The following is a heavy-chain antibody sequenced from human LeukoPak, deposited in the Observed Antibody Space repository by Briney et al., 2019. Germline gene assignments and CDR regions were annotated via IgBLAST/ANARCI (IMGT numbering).Heavy chain of an antibody. V-gene: IGHV3-23*01. CDR1: GFTFSSYA. CDR3: ATNSALDEYYNYYGMDV. Sequence: GGSLRLSCAAPGFTFSSYAMSWVRQAPGKGLEWVSAISGSGGSTYYADSVKGRFTISRDNSKNTLYLQMNSLRAEDTAVYYCATNSALDEYYNYYGMDVWGQGTTVTVSS. D-gene: IGHD1-1*01. CDR2: ISGSGGST. J-gene: IGHJ6*02.